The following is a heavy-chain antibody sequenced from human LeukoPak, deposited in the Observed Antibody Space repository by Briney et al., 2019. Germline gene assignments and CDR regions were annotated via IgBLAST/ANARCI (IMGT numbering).Heavy chain of an antibody. V-gene: IGHV3-30*02. J-gene: IGHJ5*02. CDR1: GFTFSSYG. CDR2: IRYDGSNK. Sequence: GGSLRLSCAASGFTFSSYGMHWVRQAPGKGLEWVAFIRYDGSNKYYADSVKGRFTISRDNSKSTLYLQMNSLRAEDTAVYYCAWIPVPAATLPFDPWGQGTLVTVSS. CDR3: AWIPVPAATLPFDP. D-gene: IGHD2-2*01.